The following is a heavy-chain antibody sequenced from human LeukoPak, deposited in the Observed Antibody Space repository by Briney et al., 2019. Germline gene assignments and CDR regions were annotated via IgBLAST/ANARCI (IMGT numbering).Heavy chain of an antibody. CDR2: IYSGGST. CDR1: GFTVSSNY. Sequence: GGSLRLSCAASGFTVSSNYMSWVRQAPGKGLEWVSVIYSGGSTYYADSVKGRLTISRDNSKNTLYLQMNSLRAEDTAVYCCARGPYGSGSHYDYWGQGTLVTVPS. CDR3: ARGPYGSGSHYDY. D-gene: IGHD3-10*01. J-gene: IGHJ4*02. V-gene: IGHV3-53*01.